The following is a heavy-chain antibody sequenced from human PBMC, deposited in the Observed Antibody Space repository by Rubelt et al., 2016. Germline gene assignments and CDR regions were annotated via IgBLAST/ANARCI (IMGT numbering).Heavy chain of an antibody. J-gene: IGHJ4*02. Sequence: GGGLVQPGGSLRLSCAASGFTFSSSAMSWVRQAPGKGLEWVSGTSSTGGSTSYADSVKGRFTISRDNSKDTLYLQMNSLGVEDTAVYYCARGAGSTATYRHFDYWGQGTLVTVSS. CDR1: GFTFSSSA. V-gene: IGHV3-23*01. D-gene: IGHD5/OR15-5a*01. CDR2: TSSTGGST. CDR3: ARGAGSTATYRHFDY.